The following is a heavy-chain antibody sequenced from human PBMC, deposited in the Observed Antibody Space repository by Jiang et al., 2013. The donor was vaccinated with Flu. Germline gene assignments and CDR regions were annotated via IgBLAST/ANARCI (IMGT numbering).Heavy chain of an antibody. V-gene: IGHV3-48*03. J-gene: IGHJ2*01. D-gene: IGHD4-23*01. Sequence: QLLESGGGLVQPGGSLRLSCAASGFTFSSYEMNWVRQAPGKGLEWVSYISSSGSTIYYADSVKGRFTISRDNAKNSLYLQMNSLRAEDTAVYYCARTYGGKGEWYFDLWGRGTLVTVSS. CDR1: GFTFSSYE. CDR3: ARTYGGKGEWYFDL. CDR2: ISSSGSTI.